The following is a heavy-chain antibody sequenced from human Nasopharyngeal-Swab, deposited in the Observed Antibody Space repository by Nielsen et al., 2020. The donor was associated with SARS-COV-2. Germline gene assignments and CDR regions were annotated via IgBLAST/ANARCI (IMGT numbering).Heavy chain of an antibody. CDR2: TYYRSKWYN. V-gene: IGHV6-1*01. CDR3: ARDLLDIWFGELSFWGWFDP. J-gene: IGHJ5*02. Sequence: WIRQSPSRGLEWLGRTYYRSKWYNDYAVSVKSRITINPDTSKNQFSLQLNSVTPEDTAVYYCARDLLDIWFGELSFWGWFDPWGQGTLVTVSS. D-gene: IGHD3-10*01.